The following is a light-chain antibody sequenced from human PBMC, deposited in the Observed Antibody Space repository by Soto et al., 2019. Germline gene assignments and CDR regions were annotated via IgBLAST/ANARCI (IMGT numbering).Light chain of an antibody. Sequence: DLQMTQSPSSLSASVGDRVTITCRASKSISSYLNWYQQKPGKAPKLLIYLASSLQSGVPSRFSGSGSGTDFTLTISSLQSEDFATYYCQQSYNIPLTFGGGTKVEIK. J-gene: IGKJ4*01. CDR3: QQSYNIPLT. CDR1: KSISSY. V-gene: IGKV1-39*01. CDR2: LAS.